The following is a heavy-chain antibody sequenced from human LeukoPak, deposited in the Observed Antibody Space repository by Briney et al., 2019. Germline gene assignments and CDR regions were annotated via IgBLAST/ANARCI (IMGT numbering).Heavy chain of an antibody. J-gene: IGHJ4*02. CDR2: IYSSRDYR. CDR1: GFTFSSYS. D-gene: IGHD1-1*01. CDR3: STVPRYALCF. Sequence: PGGALRLSCAVSGFTFSSYSMYWVRQAPGKGLEWVSSIYSSRDYRYYADSVKGRFTISRDNVKKSLYLQMKTLRAASTAVFFSSTVPRYALCFWGEETLVSVS. V-gene: IGHV3-21*01.